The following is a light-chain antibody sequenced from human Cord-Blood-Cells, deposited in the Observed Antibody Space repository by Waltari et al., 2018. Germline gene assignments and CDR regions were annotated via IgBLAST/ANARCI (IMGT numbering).Light chain of an antibody. V-gene: IGLV2-14*01. Sequence: QSALTQPASVSGSPGPSITISCTGTSSDVGGYNYVPWYQQPPGKAPKLMIYDVSKRPSGVSKRFSGSKSGNTASLTISGLQAEDEADYYCSSYTSSSTVVFGGGTKLTVL. CDR1: SSDVGGYNY. J-gene: IGLJ2*01. CDR3: SSYTSSSTVV. CDR2: DVS.